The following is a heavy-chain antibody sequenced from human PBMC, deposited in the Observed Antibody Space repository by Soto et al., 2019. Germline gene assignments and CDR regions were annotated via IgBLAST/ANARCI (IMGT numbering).Heavy chain of an antibody. Sequence: QITLKESGPTLVKPTQTLTLTCTFSGFSLNTGGVGVGWIRQPPGEALEWLALIYWDNDKRYSPSLVSRLTITQDTSKIQVVLTMTNIDPVDTATYYCAHSRCGGDCLQSYSSHYYYGMDVWGQGTTVTVSS. CDR2: IYWDNDK. CDR1: GFSLNTGGVG. D-gene: IGHD2-21*02. V-gene: IGHV2-5*02. J-gene: IGHJ6*02. CDR3: AHSRCGGDCLQSYSSHYYYGMDV.